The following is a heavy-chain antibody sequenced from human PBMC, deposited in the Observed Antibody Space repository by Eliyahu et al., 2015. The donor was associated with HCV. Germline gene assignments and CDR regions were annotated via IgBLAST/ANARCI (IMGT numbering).Heavy chain of an antibody. J-gene: IGHJ5*02. CDR3: ASGGGGIAVAGTGGWFDP. CDR1: GASINXYY. Sequence: QVQLQESGPGLVKPSETLSLTCTVSGASINXYYWSWIRQPPGKGREWIASIYYTGSTHYNPSLKSRVTVSLDTSKNQLSLKLSSVTAADTAVYYCASGGGGIAVAGTGGWFDPWGQGTLVTVSS. CDR2: IYYTGST. D-gene: IGHD6-19*01. V-gene: IGHV4-59*12.